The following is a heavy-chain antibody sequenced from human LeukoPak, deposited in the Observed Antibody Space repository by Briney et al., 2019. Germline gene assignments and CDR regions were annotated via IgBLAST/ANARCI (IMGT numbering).Heavy chain of an antibody. D-gene: IGHD3-16*02. J-gene: IGHJ5*02. CDR2: INESGGTT. CDR3: AKADSTSLNWFGP. Sequence: GGSLRLSCVASGFTFSSYAMAWVRQAPGKGLEWVSVINESGGTTYYAAFVKGRFTISRDSSKNTLYLQLSSLRAEDTALYYCAKADSTSLNWFGPWGQGTLVTVSS. V-gene: IGHV3-23*01. CDR1: GFTFSSYA.